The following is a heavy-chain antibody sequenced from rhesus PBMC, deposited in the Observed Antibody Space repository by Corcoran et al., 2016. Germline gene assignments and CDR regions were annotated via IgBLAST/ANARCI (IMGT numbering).Heavy chain of an antibody. D-gene: IGHD3-3*01. CDR1: GGSISDSYY. V-gene: IGHV4-106*01. CDR2: IYGCAART. CDR3: ARDRGTIFGLVASGFDY. J-gene: IGHJ4*01. Sequence: QVQLQESGPGLVKPSETLSLTCAVSGGSISDSYYWSWLRQPPGKGLEWIGYIYGCAARTSYHPARKSRVTISTDTSKSQFSLKLSSVTAADTAVYYCARDRGTIFGLVASGFDYWGQGVLVTVSS.